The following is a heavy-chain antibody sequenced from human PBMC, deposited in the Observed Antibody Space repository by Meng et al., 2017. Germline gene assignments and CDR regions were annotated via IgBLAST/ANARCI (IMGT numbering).Heavy chain of an antibody. V-gene: IGHV3-74*01. Sequence: EGPAVGGGVWFVRPGRALRHSCAAPGFSFKNYWMHWVRQLPGKGLVWVSRISGDGSITNYADSVKGRFTISRDNAKNTLYLQMNSLRPEDTAVYYCLDEAPRSDYWGQGSLVTVSS. CDR1: GFSFKNYW. CDR3: LDEAPRSDY. J-gene: IGHJ4*02. CDR2: ISGDGSIT. D-gene: IGHD1-1*01.